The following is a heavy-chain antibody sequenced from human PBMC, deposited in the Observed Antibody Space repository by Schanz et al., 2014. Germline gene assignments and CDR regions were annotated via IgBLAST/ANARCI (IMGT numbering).Heavy chain of an antibody. D-gene: IGHD1-26*01. CDR3: ARDNGRIPAANSFDY. CDR1: GYTFVSYS. CDR2: ISGYTGDT. J-gene: IGHJ4*02. Sequence: VQLEQSGAEVKKPGASVKVSCKASGYTFVSYSMHWVRQAPGQGPEWIGWISGYTGDTKYAQKFQHRVNMTTDRTTSTVYMELRSLRFDDTAVYFCARDNGRIPAANSFDYWGQGTRVTVSS. V-gene: IGHV1-18*04.